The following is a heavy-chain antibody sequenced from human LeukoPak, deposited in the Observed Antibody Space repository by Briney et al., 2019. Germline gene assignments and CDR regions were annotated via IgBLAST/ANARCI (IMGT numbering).Heavy chain of an antibody. CDR3: SRAYSTGWLGINDY. CDR2: IRNKANGGTA. CDR1: GFTFSDYA. Sequence: GGSLRLSCTASGFTFSDYAMTWVRQAPGKGLEWVGFIRNKANGGTADYAASVKGRFTISRDDSKTIAYLQMNSLKTEDTAVYFCSRAYSTGWLGINDYWGQGTLVTVSS. D-gene: IGHD6-19*01. J-gene: IGHJ4*02. V-gene: IGHV3-49*04.